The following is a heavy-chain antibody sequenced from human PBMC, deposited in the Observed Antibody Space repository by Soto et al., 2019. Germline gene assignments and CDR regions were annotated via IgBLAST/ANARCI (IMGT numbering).Heavy chain of an antibody. CDR2: ISDSSSTI. D-gene: IGHD3-9*01. V-gene: IGHV3-48*01. J-gene: IGHJ6*02. CDR3: AKDQARHYDILTGYYFVSYYYYYGMDV. CDR1: GFTFNTYN. Sequence: PGGSLRLSCAASGFTFNTYNMNWVRQAPGKGLEWVSYISDSSSTIHYADSVKGRFTISRDNSKNTLYLQMNSLRAEDTAVYYCAKDQARHYDILTGYYFVSYYYYYGMDVWGQGTTVTVS.